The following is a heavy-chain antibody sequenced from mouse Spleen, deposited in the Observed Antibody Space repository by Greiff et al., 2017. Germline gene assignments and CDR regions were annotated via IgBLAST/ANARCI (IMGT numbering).Heavy chain of an antibody. V-gene: IGHV1-66*01. Sequence: QVHVKQSGPELVKPGASVKISCKASGYSFTSYYIHWVKQRPGQGLEWIGWIYPGSGNTKYNEKFKGKATLTADTSSSTAYMQLSSLTSEDSAVYYCARHYGDYGEWFAYWGQGTLVTVSA. CDR1: GYSFTSYY. CDR2: IYPGSGNT. J-gene: IGHJ3*01. D-gene: IGHD2-13*01. CDR3: ARHYGDYGEWFAY.